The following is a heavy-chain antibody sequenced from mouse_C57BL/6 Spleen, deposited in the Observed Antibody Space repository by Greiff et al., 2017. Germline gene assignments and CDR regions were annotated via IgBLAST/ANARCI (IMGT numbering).Heavy chain of an antibody. J-gene: IGHJ2*01. Sequence: EVQGVESGGGLVQPGGSMKLSCAASGFTFSDAWMDWVRQSPEKGLEWVAEIRNKADNHATYYAVSVKGKFTISRDDTKSSVYLQMNNLRAEDTGIYYGTRRMDYWGQGTTLTVSS. CDR3: TRRMDY. V-gene: IGHV6-6*01. CDR1: GFTFSDAW. CDR2: IRNKADNHAT. D-gene: IGHD2-10*02.